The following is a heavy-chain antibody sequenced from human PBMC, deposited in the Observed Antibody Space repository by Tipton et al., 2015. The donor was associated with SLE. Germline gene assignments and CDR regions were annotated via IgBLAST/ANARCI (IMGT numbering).Heavy chain of an antibody. CDR2: FYTSGNT. J-gene: IGHJ6*02. Sequence: TLSLTCTVSGGSISSYYWSWIRQPPGKGLEWIGYFYTSGNTNYNPSLKSRVTISVDTSKNQFSLKLSSVTAADTAVYYCARGGPSGTLDYYYYYGMDVWGQGTTVTVSS. V-gene: IGHV4-4*09. CDR1: GGSISSYY. CDR3: ARGGPSGTLDYYYYYGMDV. D-gene: IGHD1-1*01.